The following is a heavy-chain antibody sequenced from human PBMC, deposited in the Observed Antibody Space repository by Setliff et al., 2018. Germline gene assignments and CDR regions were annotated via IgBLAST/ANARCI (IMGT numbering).Heavy chain of an antibody. V-gene: IGHV3-15*01. Sequence: GGSLRLSCAASGFTFSDAWMSWVRQAPGKGLEWVGHIKSKTYGGTTDYAAPVKGRFTISREESKNTLYLQMNSLKTEDTAVYYCTTAVLQILEWLFLTEDGFYFDYWGQGTLVTVSS. J-gene: IGHJ4*02. CDR3: TTAVLQILEWLFLTEDGFYFDY. CDR2: IKSKTYGGTT. CDR1: GFTFSDAW. D-gene: IGHD3-3*01.